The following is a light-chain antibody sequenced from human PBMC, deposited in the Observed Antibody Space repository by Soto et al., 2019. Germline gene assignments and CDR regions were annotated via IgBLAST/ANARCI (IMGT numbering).Light chain of an antibody. J-gene: IGKJ5*01. Sequence: EIVLTQSPATLSLSPGERATLSCRASQSVSILLAWYQQKPSQAPRLLIYDAYNRATGIPPRFSGSGSGTDFTLTISSLEPEDSAVYYCQQRHMWPITFGQGTRLEIK. V-gene: IGKV3-11*01. CDR1: QSVSIL. CDR3: QQRHMWPIT. CDR2: DAY.